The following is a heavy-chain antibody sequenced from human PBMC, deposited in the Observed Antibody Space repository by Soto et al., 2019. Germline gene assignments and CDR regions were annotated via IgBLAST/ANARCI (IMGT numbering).Heavy chain of an antibody. CDR3: ARHGIHDYLWGNYRSSTFYYFFDF. Sequence: SETLSLTCTVSGGSISNYYWSWIRQPPGKGLEWIGYIFHSGSTSYNPSLKSRVTISVDTSRNQFSLKLSSVTAADTAVYYCARHGIHDYLWGNYRSSTFYYFFDFWGQGTLVTVSS. CDR1: GGSISNYY. D-gene: IGHD3-16*02. CDR2: IFHSGST. J-gene: IGHJ4*02. V-gene: IGHV4-59*08.